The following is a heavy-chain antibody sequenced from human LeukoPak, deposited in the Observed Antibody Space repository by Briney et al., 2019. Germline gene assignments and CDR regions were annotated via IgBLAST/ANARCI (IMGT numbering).Heavy chain of an antibody. Sequence: GRSLRLSRAASGFTFDDYAMHWVRQAPGKGLEWVSGISWNSGSIGYADSVKSRFTISRDNAENSLYLQMNSLRAEDTALYYCAKDIGADYYYGMDVWGQGTTVTVSS. CDR3: AKDIGADYYYGMDV. CDR1: GFTFDDYA. J-gene: IGHJ6*02. D-gene: IGHD4/OR15-4a*01. CDR2: ISWNSGSI. V-gene: IGHV3-9*01.